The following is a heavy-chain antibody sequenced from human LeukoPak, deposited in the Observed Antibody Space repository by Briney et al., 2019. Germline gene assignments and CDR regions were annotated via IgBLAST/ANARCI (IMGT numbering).Heavy chain of an antibody. D-gene: IGHD4-17*01. CDR1: GYTFTGYY. CDR2: INPNSGGI. Sequence: ASVKVSCKASGYTFTGYYMHWVRQAPGQGLEWVGWINPNSGGINYAQKFQGRVTMTRDTSISTAYMELSRLRSDDTAVYYCARRGDYVNFLDYWGQGTLVTVSS. J-gene: IGHJ4*02. CDR3: ARRGDYVNFLDY. V-gene: IGHV1-2*02.